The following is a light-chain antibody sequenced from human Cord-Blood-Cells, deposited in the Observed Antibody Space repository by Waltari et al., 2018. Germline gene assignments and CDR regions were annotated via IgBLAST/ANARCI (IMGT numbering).Light chain of an antibody. J-gene: IGLJ1*01. CDR2: EGS. V-gene: IGLV2-23*01. CDR1: SSDVGSYNL. Sequence: QSALTQPASVSGSPGQSITISCNGTSSDVGSYNLVSSYQQHPGKAPKLMIYEGSKRPSGVSNRFSGSKSGNTASLTISGLQAEDEADYYCCSYAGSSTYVFGTGTKVTVL. CDR3: CSYAGSSTYV.